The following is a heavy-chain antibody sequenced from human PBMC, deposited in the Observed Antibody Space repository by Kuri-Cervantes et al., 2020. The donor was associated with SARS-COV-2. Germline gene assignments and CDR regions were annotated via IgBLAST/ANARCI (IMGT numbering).Heavy chain of an antibody. CDR2: ITPNTGAT. CDR1: GYTFSAYF. D-gene: IGHD6-19*01. V-gene: IGHV1-2*02. CDR3: ARVPVGGYLKSYFDY. J-gene: IGHJ4*02. Sequence: ASVKVSCKASGYTFSAYFLHWVRQAPGQGLEWLGWITPNTGATHYAQSFQGSVTMTSDTSIDTAYLDVSNLRSDDTAVYYCARVPVGGYLKSYFDYWGQGTLVTVSS.